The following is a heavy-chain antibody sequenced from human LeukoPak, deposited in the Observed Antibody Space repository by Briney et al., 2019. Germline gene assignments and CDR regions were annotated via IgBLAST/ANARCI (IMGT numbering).Heavy chain of an antibody. CDR2: ISSSSSYI. D-gene: IGHD6-19*01. J-gene: IGHJ4*02. CDR1: GSTFSSYS. V-gene: IGHV3-21*01. CDR3: ARDRRIAVAGYFDY. Sequence: GGSLRLSCAASGSTFSSYSMNWVRQAPGKGLEWVSSISSSSSYIYYADSVKGRFTISRDNAKNSLYLQMNSLRAEDTAVYYCARDRRIAVAGYFDYWGQGTLVTVSS.